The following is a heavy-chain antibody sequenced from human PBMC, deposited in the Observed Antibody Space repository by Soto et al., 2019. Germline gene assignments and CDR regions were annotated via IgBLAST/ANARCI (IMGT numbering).Heavy chain of an antibody. J-gene: IGHJ4*02. CDR2: IKSKTDGGTT. CDR1: GFTFSNAW. D-gene: IGHD3-16*02. CDR3: KGVIGWIPGAYTYY. V-gene: IGHV3-15*01. Sequence: EVQLVESGGGLVKPGGSLRLSCAASGFTFSNAWMSWVRQAPGKGLEWVGRIKSKTDGGTTDYAAPVKGRFTISRDDSKNTLYLQMNSLKTEDTAVYYCKGVIGWIPGAYTYYWGQGTLVTVSS.